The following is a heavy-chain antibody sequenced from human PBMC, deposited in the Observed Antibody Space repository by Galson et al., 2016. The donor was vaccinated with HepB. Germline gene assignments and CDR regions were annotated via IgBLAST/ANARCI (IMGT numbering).Heavy chain of an antibody. Sequence: SVRLSCAASGFRFSDHYMSWIRQVPGKGLESIARISSGGGPTYYAESVRGRFTISRDDAKNSLYLQLNSLRAEDTAVYFCARDPDTASKVDVWGRGTSVIVSS. J-gene: IGHJ6*02. V-gene: IGHV3-11*01. D-gene: IGHD5-18*01. CDR2: ISSGGGPT. CDR3: ARDPDTASKVDV. CDR1: GFRFSDHY.